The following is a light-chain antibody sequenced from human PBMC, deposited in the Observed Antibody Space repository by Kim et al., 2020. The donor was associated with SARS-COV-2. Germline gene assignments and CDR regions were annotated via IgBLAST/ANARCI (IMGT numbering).Light chain of an antibody. CDR1: QSVLSN. CDR3: QQYHNWPRT. V-gene: IGKV3-15*01. Sequence: EIVMTQSPATLAVSPGESGTLSCRATQSVLSNIAWYQQKPGQAPRLLIYEASTRATGIPARFSGTGSGTEFTLTISSLQSEDFAVYHCQQYHNWPRTFGQGTKVEIK. CDR2: EAS. J-gene: IGKJ1*01.